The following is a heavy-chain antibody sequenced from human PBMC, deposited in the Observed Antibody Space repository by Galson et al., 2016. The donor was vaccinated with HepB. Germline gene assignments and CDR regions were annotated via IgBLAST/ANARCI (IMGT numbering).Heavy chain of an antibody. D-gene: IGHD2-15*01. CDR2: LYSDGST. V-gene: IGHV3-53*01. Sequence: SLRLSCAASGITVSTNSISWVRQAPGKGLEWISILYSDGSTHYAGSVRGRFTFSSDDSKNTLYLQRSSLRSEDTAVYYCARDNRGYCSGGNCPTHYDYGMDVWGQGTTVTVSS. J-gene: IGHJ6*02. CDR1: GITVSTNS. CDR3: ARDNRGYCSGGNCPTHYDYGMDV.